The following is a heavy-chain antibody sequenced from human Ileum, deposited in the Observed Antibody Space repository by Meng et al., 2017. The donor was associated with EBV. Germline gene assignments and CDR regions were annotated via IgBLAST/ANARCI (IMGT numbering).Heavy chain of an antibody. CDR1: GFSFSYYL. D-gene: IGHD5-24*01. CDR2: ITSDGSST. Sequence: LVWSGGGLFPPGGSLGTSCAAAGFSFSYYLMHWVRQAPGKGLVWVSHITSDGSSTNYADSVKGRFTISRDNAKNTLYLQMNSLRAEDAAVYYCATVRDGYPRLFDYWGQGTLVTVSS. V-gene: IGHV3-74*01. J-gene: IGHJ4*02. CDR3: ATVRDGYPRLFDY.